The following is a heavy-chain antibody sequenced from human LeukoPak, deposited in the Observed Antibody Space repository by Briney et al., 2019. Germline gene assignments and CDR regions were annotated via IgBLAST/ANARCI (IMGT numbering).Heavy chain of an antibody. CDR1: GGSFSGYY. CDR3: ARGGSKSPDYYDSSGYSDY. CDR2: INHSGST. Sequence: PSETLSLTCAVYGGSFSGYYWSWIRQPPGKGLEWIGEINHSGSTNYNPSLKSRVTISVDTSKNQFSLKLSSVTAADTAVYYCARGGSKSPDYYDSSGYSDYWGQGTLVTVSS. V-gene: IGHV4-34*01. D-gene: IGHD3-22*01. J-gene: IGHJ4*02.